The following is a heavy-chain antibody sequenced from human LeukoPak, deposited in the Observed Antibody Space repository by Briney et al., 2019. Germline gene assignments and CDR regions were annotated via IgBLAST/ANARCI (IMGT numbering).Heavy chain of an antibody. CDR2: IFYSGNT. J-gene: IGHJ4*02. V-gene: IGHV4-34*12. CDR1: GGSFSGYY. CDR3: ARHYGP. Sequence: SETLSLTCAVYGGSFSGYYWSWIRQPPGKGLEWIGNIFYSGNTYYNPSLKSRVTISVDTSKNQFSLKLNSVTATDTAVYYCARHYGPWGQGTLVTVSS. D-gene: IGHD3-16*01.